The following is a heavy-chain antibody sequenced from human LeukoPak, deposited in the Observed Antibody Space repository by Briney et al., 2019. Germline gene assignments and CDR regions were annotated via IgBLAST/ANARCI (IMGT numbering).Heavy chain of an antibody. D-gene: IGHD1-26*01. Sequence: GGSLRLSCAASGLTVSSNCMSWVRQAPGEGLEWVGFIRRKVYGGTTEYAASVKGRFIISRDDSKSIAYLQMNSLKTEDTAVYYCARGATSLLVYYHYMDVWGKGTTVTVSS. CDR3: ARGATSLLVYYHYMDV. CDR1: GLTVSSNC. V-gene: IGHV3-49*04. J-gene: IGHJ6*03. CDR2: IRRKVYGGTT.